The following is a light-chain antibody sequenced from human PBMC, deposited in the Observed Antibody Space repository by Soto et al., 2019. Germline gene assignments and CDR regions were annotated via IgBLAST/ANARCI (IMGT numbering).Light chain of an antibody. CDR3: QQYGTSPPT. CDR1: QSVRSH. Sequence: IVMTQSPATLSVSPGEGVTLSCRASQSVRSHLAWYPPKPGQPPRLLISDASNRATGIPARFSGSGSGTDFTLTISRLEPEDFAVYNCQQYGTSPPTFGQGTKVDIK. CDR2: DAS. V-gene: IGKV3-20*01. J-gene: IGKJ1*01.